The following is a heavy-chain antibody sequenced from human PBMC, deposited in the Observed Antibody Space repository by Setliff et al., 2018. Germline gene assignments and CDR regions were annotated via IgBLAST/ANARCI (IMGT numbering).Heavy chain of an antibody. J-gene: IGHJ3*01. CDR3: TRHEDRNKCTSSSCYRENDAFDV. CDR1: GYSFTNYW. V-gene: IGHV5-51*01. Sequence: GESLKLSCKASGYSFTNYWIGWVRQMPGKGLEWMGVIYPGDSDTRYSPSFQGQVTISADKSINTAYLQWSSLKASDTAIYYCTRHEDRNKCTSSSCYRENDAFDVWGQGAMVTVSS. D-gene: IGHD2-2*01. CDR2: IYPGDSDT.